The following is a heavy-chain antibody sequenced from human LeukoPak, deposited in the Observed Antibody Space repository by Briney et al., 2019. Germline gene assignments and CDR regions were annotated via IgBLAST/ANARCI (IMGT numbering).Heavy chain of an antibody. Sequence: EASVKVSCKASGYTFTGYYMHWVRQAPGQGLEWMGWINPNSGGTNYAQKFQGRVTMTRDTSISTAYMELSRLRSDDTAVYYCARDPRINGTTFAYWGQGTLVTVSS. D-gene: IGHD1-7*01. CDR3: ARDPRINGTTFAY. J-gene: IGHJ4*02. CDR1: GYTFTGYY. V-gene: IGHV1-2*02. CDR2: INPNSGGT.